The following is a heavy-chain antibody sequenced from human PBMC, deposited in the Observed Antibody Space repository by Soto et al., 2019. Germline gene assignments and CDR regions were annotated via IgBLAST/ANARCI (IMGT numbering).Heavy chain of an antibody. J-gene: IGHJ5*02. CDR3: ARDVDTTSHLNWFDP. V-gene: IGHV3-33*01. D-gene: IGHD5-18*01. CDR2: IWYDGTTK. CDR1: GFSLSGYG. Sequence: QPGGSLRLSCAASGFSLSGYGVHWVRQAPGKGLEWVAVIWYDGTTKNYADSVKGRFTISRDSSNNTVYLQMDSLKVEDTAVYYCARDVDTTSHLNWFDPWGQGALVTVSS.